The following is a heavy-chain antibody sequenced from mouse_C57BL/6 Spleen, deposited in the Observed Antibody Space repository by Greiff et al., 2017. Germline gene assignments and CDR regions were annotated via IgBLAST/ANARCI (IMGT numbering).Heavy chain of an antibody. CDR3: ARSYDYDEAWFAY. CDR1: GFTFSSYG. J-gene: IGHJ3*01. D-gene: IGHD2-4*01. Sequence: EVQRVESGGDLVKPGGSLKLSCAASGFTFSSYGMSWVRQTPDKRLEWVATISSGGSYTYYPDSVKGRFTISRDNAKNTLYLQMSSLKSEDTAMYYCARSYDYDEAWFAYWGQGTLVTVSA. V-gene: IGHV5-6*01. CDR2: ISSGGSYT.